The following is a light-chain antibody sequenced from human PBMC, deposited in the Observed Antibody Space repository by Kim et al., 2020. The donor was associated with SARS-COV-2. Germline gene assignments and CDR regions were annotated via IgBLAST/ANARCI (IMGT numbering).Light chain of an antibody. J-gene: IGLJ2*01. CDR2: GKN. V-gene: IGLV3-19*01. Sequence: SSELTQDPAVSVALGQTVRITCQGDSLRSYYASWYQQKPGQAPVLVIYGKNNRPSGIPDRFSGTSSGNTASLTITGAQAEDEADYYCQTWDSGIGVFAGG. CDR1: SLRSYY. CDR3: QTWDSGIGV.